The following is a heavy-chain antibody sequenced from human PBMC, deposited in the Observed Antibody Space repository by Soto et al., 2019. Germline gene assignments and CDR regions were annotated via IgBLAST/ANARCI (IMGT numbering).Heavy chain of an antibody. CDR3: AREEVAAIASPFDP. J-gene: IGHJ5*02. V-gene: IGHV1-69*08. CDR2: IIPILGIA. D-gene: IGHD6-13*01. Sequence: QVQLVQSGAEVKKPGSSVKVSCKASGGTFSSYTISWVRQAPGQGLEWMGRIIPILGIANYAQKFQGRVTITADKSTSTAYMELSSLRSEDTAVYYCAREEVAAIASPFDPWGQGTLVTVSS. CDR1: GGTFSSYT.